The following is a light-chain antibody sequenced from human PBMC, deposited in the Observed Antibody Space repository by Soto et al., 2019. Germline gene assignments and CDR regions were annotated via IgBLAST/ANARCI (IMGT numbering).Light chain of an antibody. CDR1: QSIRRR. Sequence: DIQMTQSPSTLCASVGDRGTIPCRASQSIRRRLVWYQQKPGKAPKLLISDASSLESGVPSNFSGSGSGTKLTLTISSLPDDDVTTYYCHQYNSYPWTFGQGTKVDTK. CDR2: DAS. J-gene: IGKJ1*01. V-gene: IGKV1-5*01. CDR3: HQYNSYPWT.